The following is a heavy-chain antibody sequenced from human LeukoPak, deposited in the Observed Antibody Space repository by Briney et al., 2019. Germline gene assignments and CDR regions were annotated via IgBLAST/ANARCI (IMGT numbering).Heavy chain of an antibody. Sequence: QTGGSLRLSCAASGFTFSALWMHWVRQAPGRGLVWVSRINSDGSSTTYADSVKGRFTVSRDNAKNTLYLQMDSLRAEDSAVYYCARGLVHDTSGYYSDYWGQGILVTVSS. CDR1: GFTFSALW. D-gene: IGHD3-22*01. CDR2: INSDGSST. CDR3: ARGLVHDTSGYYSDY. J-gene: IGHJ4*02. V-gene: IGHV3-74*01.